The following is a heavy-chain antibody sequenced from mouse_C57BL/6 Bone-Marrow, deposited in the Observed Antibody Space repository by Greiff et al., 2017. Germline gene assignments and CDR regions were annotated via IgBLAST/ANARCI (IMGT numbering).Heavy chain of an antibody. CDR3: ATTVEAYWDFDV. CDR1: GFTFSDYG. D-gene: IGHD1-1*01. Sequence: EVQLVESGGGLVKPGGSLKLSCEASGFTFSDYGMHWVRQAPEKGLEWVAYISSGSSTIYYADTVKGRFTISGDNSKITLFLQMTSLRSEDTAMYYGATTVEAYWDFDVWGTGTTVTVSS. V-gene: IGHV5-17*01. J-gene: IGHJ1*03. CDR2: ISSGSSTI.